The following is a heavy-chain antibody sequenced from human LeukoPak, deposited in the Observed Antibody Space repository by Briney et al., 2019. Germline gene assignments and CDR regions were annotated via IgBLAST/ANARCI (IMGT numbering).Heavy chain of an antibody. Sequence: GGSLRLSCAASGFTFSSYGIHWVRQAPGKGLEWVAVISHDGSNKYYTDSVKGRFTISRDNAKITLSLQMNSLRTEDTAVYYCAKGRAPYSGSYYYDMDVWGQGTTVTVSS. V-gene: IGHV3-30*18. CDR1: GFTFSSYG. CDR2: ISHDGSNK. CDR3: AKGRAPYSGSYYYDMDV. J-gene: IGHJ6*02. D-gene: IGHD1-26*01.